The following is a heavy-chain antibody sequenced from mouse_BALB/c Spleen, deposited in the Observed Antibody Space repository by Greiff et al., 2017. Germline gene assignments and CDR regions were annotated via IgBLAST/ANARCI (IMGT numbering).Heavy chain of an antibody. J-gene: IGHJ1*01. CDR1: GFSLTSYG. D-gene: IGHD1-1*01. Sequence: QVQLQQSGPGLVAPSQSLSITCTVSGFSLTSYGVHWVRQPPGKGLEWLGVIWAGGSTNYNSALMSRLSISKDNSKSQVFLKMNSLQTDDTAMYYCASPYYYGSSYWDFDVWGAGTTVTVSS. CDR3: ASPYYYGSSYWDFDV. CDR2: IWAGGST. V-gene: IGHV2-9*02.